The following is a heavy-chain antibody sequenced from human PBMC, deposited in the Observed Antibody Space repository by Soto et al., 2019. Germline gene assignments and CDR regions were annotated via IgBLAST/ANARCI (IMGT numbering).Heavy chain of an antibody. J-gene: IGHJ6*03. CDR2: IKSKTDGGTT. D-gene: IGHD6-13*01. CDR3: TTPGSSSWYYYYYYYYMDV. Sequence: GGSLRLSCAASGFTFSNAWMSWVRQAPGKGLEWVGRIKSKTDGGTTDYAAPVKGRFTISRDDSKNTLYLQMNSLKTEDTAVYYCTTPGSSSWYYYYYYYYMDVWGKGTTVTVSS. V-gene: IGHV3-15*01. CDR1: GFTFSNAW.